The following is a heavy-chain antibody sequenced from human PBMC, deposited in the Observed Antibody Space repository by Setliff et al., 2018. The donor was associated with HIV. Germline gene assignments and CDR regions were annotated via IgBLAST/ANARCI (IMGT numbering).Heavy chain of an antibody. CDR1: AGSIRSSTYY. D-gene: IGHD3-3*01. CDR3: ARGVNFDY. CDR2: IYYSGST. Sequence: LSLTCTVSAGSIRSSTYYWAWIRQPPGKGLEWIGTIYYSGSTYYNPSLKSRATISVDMSKNQFSLKLTSVTAADTAIYYCARGVNFDYWGQGTQVTVSS. J-gene: IGHJ4*02. V-gene: IGHV4-39*07.